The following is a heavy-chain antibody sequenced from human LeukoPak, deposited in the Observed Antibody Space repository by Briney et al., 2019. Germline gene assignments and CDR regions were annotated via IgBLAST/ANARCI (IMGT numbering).Heavy chain of an antibody. D-gene: IGHD1-26*01. CDR1: GFTFSSYW. CDR2: TNEDASTT. V-gene: IGHV3-74*01. CDR3: VRDLGGRSGY. Sequence: GGSLRLSCAASGFTFSSYWMHWVRQAPGKGLVWVSRTNEDASTTNYADSVKGRFTISRDNAKNTLYLQMNSLRAEDTAVYYCVRDLGGRSGYWGQGTLVTVSS. J-gene: IGHJ4*02.